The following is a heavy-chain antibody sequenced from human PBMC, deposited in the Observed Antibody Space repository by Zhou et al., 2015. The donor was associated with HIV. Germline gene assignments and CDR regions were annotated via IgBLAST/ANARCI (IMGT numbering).Heavy chain of an antibody. CDR2: ITPMFDVE. CDR1: GGTFSNYG. D-gene: IGHD3-22*01. Sequence: QVQLVQSGAEVKKPGSSVTVSCKASGGTFSNYGLTWVRQAPGQGLEWMGGITPMFDVETYAEKFRARLTITVDKSTSAAYMELSGLTSEDAALYFCARSSVNHDNAFDLWGQGTKVIVSS. V-gene: IGHV1-69*17. J-gene: IGHJ3*01. CDR3: ARSSVNHDNAFDL.